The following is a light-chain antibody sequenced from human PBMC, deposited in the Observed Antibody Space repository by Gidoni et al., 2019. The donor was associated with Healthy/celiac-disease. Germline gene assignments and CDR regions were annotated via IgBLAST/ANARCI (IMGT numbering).Light chain of an antibody. CDR3: QQYYSTPYT. V-gene: IGKV4-1*01. CDR2: WAS. J-gene: IGKJ2*01. Sequence: DIVMTQSPDSLAVSLGERATINCKSSQSVLYSSNNKNYLAWYQQKPGQPPKLLIYWASTRESGVPDRFSGSGSGTDFTLTISSLQAEDVAVYYCQQYYSTPYTFGLGPSWRSN. CDR1: QSVLYSSNNKNY.